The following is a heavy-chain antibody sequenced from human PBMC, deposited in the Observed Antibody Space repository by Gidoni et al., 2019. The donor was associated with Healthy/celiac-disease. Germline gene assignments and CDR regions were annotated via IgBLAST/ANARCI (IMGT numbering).Heavy chain of an antibody. V-gene: IGHV4-34*01. J-gene: IGHJ6*02. Sequence: QVQLQQWGAGLLKPSETLSLTCAVYGGSFSGYYWRWIRQPPGKGLEWIGEINHSGSTNYNPSLKSRVTISVDTSKNQFSLKLSSVTAADTAVYYCARAQKMVRGNNGMDVWGQGTTVTVSS. D-gene: IGHD3-10*01. CDR1: GGSFSGYY. CDR3: ARAQKMVRGNNGMDV. CDR2: INHSGST.